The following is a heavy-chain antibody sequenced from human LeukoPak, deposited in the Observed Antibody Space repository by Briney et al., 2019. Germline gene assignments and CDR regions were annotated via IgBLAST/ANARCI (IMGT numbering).Heavy chain of an antibody. CDR1: GGSISSSSYY. J-gene: IGHJ6*03. CDR2: IYYSGST. CDR3: ARHRITMVRSCMDV. D-gene: IGHD3-10*01. V-gene: IGHV4-39*01. Sequence: SETLSLTCTVSGGSISSSSYYWGWIRHPPGKGLEWIGSIYYSGSTYYNPSLKSRVTISVDTSKNQFSLKLSSVTAADTAVYYCARHRITMVRSCMDVWGKGTTATVSS.